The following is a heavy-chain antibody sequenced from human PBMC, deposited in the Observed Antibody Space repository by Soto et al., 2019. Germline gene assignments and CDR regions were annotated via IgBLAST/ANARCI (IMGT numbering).Heavy chain of an antibody. CDR1: GYSFTNYC. Sequence: GESLKISRKDSGYSFTNYCISWLRQMPGKGLVWMGRIDPSDPYTNYSPSFQGHVTISADKSISTAYLQWSSLKASDTAMYYCARRESSSDYYGMDVWGQGTTVNVSS. CDR3: ARRESSSDYYGMDV. D-gene: IGHD3-16*01. CDR2: IDPSDPYT. V-gene: IGHV5-10-1*01. J-gene: IGHJ6*02.